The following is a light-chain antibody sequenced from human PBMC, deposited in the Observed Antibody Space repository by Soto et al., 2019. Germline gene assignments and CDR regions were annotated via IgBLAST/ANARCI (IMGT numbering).Light chain of an antibody. CDR1: SSDVGGDNY. CDR2: EVN. Sequence: QSALTQPPSASGSPGQSVAISCTGTSSDVGGDNYVSWYQQHPGKAPKLMMYEVNKRPSGVPDRFSGSKSGNTASLTVSGLQAEDEADFYCSSYAGSSNVFGPGTQLTVL. J-gene: IGLJ1*01. V-gene: IGLV2-8*01. CDR3: SSYAGSSNV.